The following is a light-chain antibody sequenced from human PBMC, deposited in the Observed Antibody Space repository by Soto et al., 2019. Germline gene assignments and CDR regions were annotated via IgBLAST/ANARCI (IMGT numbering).Light chain of an antibody. CDR2: AAS. Sequence: DIQMTQSPSSVSASVGDRVNIACRESQDIRSWLAWYQQKPGKAPKFLIYAASTLKSGVPSRFSGSSSGTEFTLTISILQPEDSATYFRQHDYSPPITFGQGTRLEIK. J-gene: IGKJ5*01. CDR1: QDIRSW. CDR3: QHDYSPPIT. V-gene: IGKV1-12*01.